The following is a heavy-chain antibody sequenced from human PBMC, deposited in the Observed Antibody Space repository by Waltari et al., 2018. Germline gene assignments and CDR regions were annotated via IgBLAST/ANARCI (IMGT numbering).Heavy chain of an antibody. Sequence: EVQLVESGGGLVKPGGSLRLSCAASGFTFSSYSMNWVRQAQGKGLEWVSSISSSSSYIYYADSVKGRFTISRDNAKNSLYLQMNSLRAEDTAVYYCAREVDDFWSGNYYFDYWGQGTLVTVSS. CDR3: AREVDDFWSGNYYFDY. CDR1: GFTFSSYS. CDR2: ISSSSSYI. J-gene: IGHJ4*02. V-gene: IGHV3-21*01. D-gene: IGHD3-3*01.